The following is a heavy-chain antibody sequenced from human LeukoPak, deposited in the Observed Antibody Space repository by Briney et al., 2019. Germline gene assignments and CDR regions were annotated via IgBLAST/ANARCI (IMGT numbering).Heavy chain of an antibody. CDR3: ASPAPYDSSGYGAFDI. Sequence: PSETLSLTCGVSGGSISSDHWNWIRQTPGKGLEWIGCIYYSGRTYYNPSLKSRVTISVDTSKNQFSLKLSSVTAADTAVYYCASPAPYDSSGYGAFDIWGQGTMVTVSS. V-gene: IGHV4-59*08. CDR1: GGSISSDH. D-gene: IGHD3-22*01. J-gene: IGHJ3*02. CDR2: IYYSGRT.